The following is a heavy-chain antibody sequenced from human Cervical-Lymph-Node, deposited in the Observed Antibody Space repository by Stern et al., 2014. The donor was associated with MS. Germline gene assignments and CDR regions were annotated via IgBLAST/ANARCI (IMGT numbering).Heavy chain of an antibody. CDR1: GGPIGSGTYY. CDR2: IYNSGST. CDR3: ARDDAVGATRYHYAMDV. D-gene: IGHD1-26*01. J-gene: IGHJ6*02. Sequence: QVQLVQSGPGLVKPSQTLALTCTVSGGPIGSGTYYWSWIRQPPGKGLEWIGRIYNSGSTSYNPSLKSRVNMSLATSNNQFPPKLSSVTAADTAVYYCARDDAVGATRYHYAMDVWGQGTTVTVSS. V-gene: IGHV4-61*02.